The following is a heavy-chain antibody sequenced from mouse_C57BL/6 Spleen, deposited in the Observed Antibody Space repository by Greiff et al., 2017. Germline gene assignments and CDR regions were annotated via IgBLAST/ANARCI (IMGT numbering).Heavy chain of an antibody. J-gene: IGHJ4*01. CDR3: ANHYDGGDYYAMDY. V-gene: IGHV2-5*01. Sequence: VQLKESGPGLVQPSQSLSITCTVSGFSLTSYGVHWVRQSPGQGLEWLGVIWRGGSTDYYAPFMPRLSITTDNSKSQVYSKMNSLQADDTAIYYCANHYDGGDYYAMDYWGQGTSVTVSS. CDR2: IWRGGST. D-gene: IGHD1-2*01. CDR1: GFSLTSYG.